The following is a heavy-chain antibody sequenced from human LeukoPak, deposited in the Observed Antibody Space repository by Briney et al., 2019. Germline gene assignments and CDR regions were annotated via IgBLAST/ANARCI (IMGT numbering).Heavy chain of an antibody. J-gene: IGHJ4*02. D-gene: IGHD4-17*01. CDR2: ISAYNGNT. Sequence: ASVKVSCKASGYTFTSYGVSWVRQAPGQGLEWMGWISAYNGNTDYAQKLQGRVTMTTDTSTSTAYMELRSLRSDDTAVYYCARVTQTDYDFDYWGQGTLVTVSS. V-gene: IGHV1-18*01. CDR1: GYTFTSYG. CDR3: ARVTQTDYDFDY.